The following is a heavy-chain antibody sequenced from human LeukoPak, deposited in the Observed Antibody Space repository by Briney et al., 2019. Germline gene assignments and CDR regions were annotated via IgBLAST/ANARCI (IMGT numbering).Heavy chain of an antibody. V-gene: IGHV4-59*11. CDR3: ARDPGSSGYYWGDWFDP. J-gene: IGHJ5*02. CDR1: GGSISSHF. Sequence: SETLSLTCTVSGGSISSHFWTWIRQPPGKGLEWIGYIHYSGSTNYNPSLKSRVTMSVDTSKNQFSLKLSSVTAADTAVYYCARDPGSSGYYWGDWFDPWGQGTLVTVSS. D-gene: IGHD3-22*01. CDR2: IHYSGST.